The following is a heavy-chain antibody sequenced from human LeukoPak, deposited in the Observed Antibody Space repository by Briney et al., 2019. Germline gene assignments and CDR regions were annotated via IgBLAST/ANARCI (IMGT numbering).Heavy chain of an antibody. CDR2: INHSGST. CDR3: ARLVIMYDILTGYYNRNFDY. V-gene: IGHV4-34*01. J-gene: IGHJ4*02. Sequence: PSETLSLTCAVYGGSFSGYYWSWIRQPPGKGLEWIGEINHSGSTNYNPSLKSRVTISVDTSKNQFSLKLSSVTAADTAVYYCARLVIMYDILTGYYNRNFDYWGQGTLVTVSS. CDR1: GGSFSGYY. D-gene: IGHD3-9*01.